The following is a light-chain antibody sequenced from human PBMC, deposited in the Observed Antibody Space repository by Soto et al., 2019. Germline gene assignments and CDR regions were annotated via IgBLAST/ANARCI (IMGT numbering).Light chain of an antibody. CDR3: CSYAGSNMVR. J-gene: IGLJ2*01. CDR1: SSDVGGYNY. Sequence: QSALTQPRSVSGSPGQSVAISCTGTSSDVGGYNYVSWYQQHPGRAPKLMIYDVSERPSGVPDRFSGSKSGYTASLTISGLQAEDEADYYCCSYAGSNMVRFGGGTKVTVL. V-gene: IGLV2-11*01. CDR2: DVS.